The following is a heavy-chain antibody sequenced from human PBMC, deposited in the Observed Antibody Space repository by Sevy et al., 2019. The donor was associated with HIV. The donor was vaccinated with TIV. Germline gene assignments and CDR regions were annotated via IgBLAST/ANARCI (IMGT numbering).Heavy chain of an antibody. Sequence: GGSLRLSCAASGFIFDDYAMHWVRQAPGKGLEWVSGISWDTVNIGYADSVKGRFTISRDNAKNSLYLQMNSLRAEDTALYYCTKDNRRYDILTRGGYFDYWGQGTLVTVSS. J-gene: IGHJ4*02. D-gene: IGHD3-9*01. CDR1: GFIFDDYA. CDR3: TKDNRRYDILTRGGYFDY. V-gene: IGHV3-9*01. CDR2: ISWDTVNI.